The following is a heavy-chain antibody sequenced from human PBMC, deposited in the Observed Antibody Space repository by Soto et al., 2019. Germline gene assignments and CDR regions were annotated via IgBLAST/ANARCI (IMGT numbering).Heavy chain of an antibody. Sequence: GGSLRLSCAASGFTFRGYAMSWVRQAPGKGLEWISSISGTGDNTYYADSVRGRFTISRNNSKNTFYLQMNSLGAEDTAVYYCAKRHGSGSYFKAVGYDLDVWGQATTVTVSS. CDR2: ISGTGDNT. D-gene: IGHD3-10*01. J-gene: IGHJ6*02. CDR1: GFTFRGYA. CDR3: AKRHGSGSYFKAVGYDLDV. V-gene: IGHV3-23*01.